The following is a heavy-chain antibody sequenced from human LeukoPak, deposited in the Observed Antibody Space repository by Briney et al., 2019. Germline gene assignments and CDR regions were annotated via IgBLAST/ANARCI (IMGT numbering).Heavy chain of an antibody. D-gene: IGHD6-6*01. J-gene: IGHJ4*02. CDR3: VGTIASRGSEY. Sequence: GGPLRLSCAASGFTFTNYWMHWVRQAPGMGLVWVSRLPPDELGIIYANSVKGRFTVSRDNAKNTVYLQMNNLRVDDTAMYYCVGTIASRGSEYWGQGALVTVSS. CDR2: LPPDELGI. V-gene: IGHV3-74*01. CDR1: GFTFTNYW.